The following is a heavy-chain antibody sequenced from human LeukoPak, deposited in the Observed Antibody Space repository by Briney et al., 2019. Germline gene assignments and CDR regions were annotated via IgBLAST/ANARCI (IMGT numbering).Heavy chain of an antibody. CDR1: GFSFNSDW. V-gene: IGHV3-7*01. CDR2: IKHDESEK. CDR3: TRRMDD. J-gene: IGHJ4*02. Sequence: GGSLRLSCAASGFSFNSDWMDWVRQAPGKGLEWVANIKHDESEKNYLDSVKGRFTISRDNAQNSLYLQMNGLRVEDTAVYYCTRRMDDWGQGTLVTVSS. D-gene: IGHD2-2*03.